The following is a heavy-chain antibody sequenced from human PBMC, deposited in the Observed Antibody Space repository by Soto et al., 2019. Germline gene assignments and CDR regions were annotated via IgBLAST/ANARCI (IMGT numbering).Heavy chain of an antibody. CDR1: GYTFTSYD. CDR2: MNPNSGNT. D-gene: IGHD3-9*01. CDR3: ARGYYDILTPPHYYGMDV. Sequence: ASVKVSCKASGYTFTSYDINWVRQATGQGLEWMGWMNPNSGNTGYAQKFQVRVTMTRNTSISTAYMELSSLRSEDTAVYYCARGYYDILTPPHYYGMDVWGQGTTVTVSS. J-gene: IGHJ6*02. V-gene: IGHV1-8*01.